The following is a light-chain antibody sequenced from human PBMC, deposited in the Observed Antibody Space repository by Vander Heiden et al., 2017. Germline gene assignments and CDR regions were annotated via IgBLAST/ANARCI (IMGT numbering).Light chain of an antibody. CDR1: QGISSY. J-gene: IGKJ1*01. Sequence: AIRMTQSPSSFSASTGDRVTITCRASQGISSYLAWYQQKPGKAPKLLIYAASTLQSGVPSRFSGSGSGTDFTLTISCLQSEDIATYYCQQYDSYPQVFGPGTKVEIK. CDR2: AAS. V-gene: IGKV1-8*01. CDR3: QQYDSYPQV.